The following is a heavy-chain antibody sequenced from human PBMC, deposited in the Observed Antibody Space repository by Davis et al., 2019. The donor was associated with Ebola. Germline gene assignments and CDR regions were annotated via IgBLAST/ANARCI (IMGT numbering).Heavy chain of an antibody. V-gene: IGHV3-73*01. Sequence: KISCAASGFTFSGSAMHWVRQASGKGLEWVGRIRSKANSYATAYAASVKGRFTISRDDSKNTAYLQMNSLKTEDTAVYYCTTTTVTTDYWGQGTLVTVSS. CDR2: IRSKANSYAT. CDR1: GFTFSGSA. J-gene: IGHJ4*02. D-gene: IGHD4-17*01. CDR3: TTTTVTTDY.